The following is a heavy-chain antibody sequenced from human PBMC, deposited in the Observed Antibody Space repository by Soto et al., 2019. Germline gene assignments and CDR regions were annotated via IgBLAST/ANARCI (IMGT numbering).Heavy chain of an antibody. CDR1: GFTFSSYG. CDR2: IWYDGSNK. CDR3: ARDTTTGTTDFDY. V-gene: IGHV3-33*01. Sequence: QVQLVESGGGVVQPGRSLRLSCAASGFTFSSYGMHWVRQAPGKGLEWVAVIWYDGSNKYYADSVKGLFTISRDNSKNTLYLQMNSLRAEDTAVYYCARDTTTGTTDFDYWGQGTLVTVSS. J-gene: IGHJ4*02. D-gene: IGHD1-1*01.